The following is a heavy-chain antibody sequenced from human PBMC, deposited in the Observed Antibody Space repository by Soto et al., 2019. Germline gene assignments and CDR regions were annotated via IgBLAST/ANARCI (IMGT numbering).Heavy chain of an antibody. Sequence: QLQLQESGSGLVKPSQTLSLTCAVSGGSISSGGYSWSWIRQPPGKGLEWIGYIYHSGSTYYSPSLKSRVTISVDRSNNQFSLKLSSVTAADTAVYYCARAPSLKNPYFDYWGQGTLVTVSS. CDR1: GGSISSGGYS. CDR3: ARAPSLKNPYFDY. V-gene: IGHV4-30-2*01. CDR2: IYHSGST. J-gene: IGHJ4*02.